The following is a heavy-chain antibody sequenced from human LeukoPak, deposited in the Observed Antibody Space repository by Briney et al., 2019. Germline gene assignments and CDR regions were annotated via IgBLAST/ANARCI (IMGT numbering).Heavy chain of an antibody. CDR3: AELGITMIGGV. J-gene: IGHJ6*04. Sequence: GGSLRLSCAASGFTLSSYAMSWVRQAPGKGLEWVSGISSSGGTTYDADSVKGRFTISRDNAKNSLYLQMNSLRAEDTAVYYCAELGITMIGGVWGKGTTVTISS. CDR1: GFTLSSYA. CDR2: ISSSGGTT. D-gene: IGHD3-10*02. V-gene: IGHV3-23*01.